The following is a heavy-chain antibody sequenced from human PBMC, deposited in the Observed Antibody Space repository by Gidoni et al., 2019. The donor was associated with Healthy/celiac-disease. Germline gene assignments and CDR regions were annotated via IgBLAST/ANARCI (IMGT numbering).Heavy chain of an antibody. J-gene: IGHJ6*02. CDR2: IYSGGST. CDR1: GFTVSSNY. Sequence: EVQLVESGGGLVQPGGSLRLSCAASGFTVSSNYMSWVRQAPGKGLEWVSVIYSGGSTYYADSVKGRFTISRVNSKNTLYLQMNSLRAEDTAVYYCASEVVPAAITLNYYYYGMDVWGQGTTVTVSS. CDR3: ASEVVPAAITLNYYYYGMDV. D-gene: IGHD2-2*01. V-gene: IGHV3-66*01.